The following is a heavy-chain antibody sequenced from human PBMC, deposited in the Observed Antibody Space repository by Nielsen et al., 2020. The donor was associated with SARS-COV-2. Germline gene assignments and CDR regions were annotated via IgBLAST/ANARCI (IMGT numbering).Heavy chain of an antibody. J-gene: IGHJ4*02. V-gene: IGHV1-69*02. CDR3: ARVGEYSSDY. D-gene: IGHD6-6*01. CDR1: GGTFSSYT. CDR2: IIPILGIA. Sequence: SVKVSCKASGGTFSSYTISWVRQAPGQGLEWMGRIIPILGIANYAQKFQGRVTITADKSTSTAYMELSSLRSEDTAVYYCARVGEYSSDYWGQGTLVTVSS.